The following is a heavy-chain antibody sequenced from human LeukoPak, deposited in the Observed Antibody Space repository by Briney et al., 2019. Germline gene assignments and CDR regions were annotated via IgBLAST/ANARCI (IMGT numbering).Heavy chain of an antibody. Sequence: PSQTLSLTCTVSGDSISSGDYYWSWIRQPAGKGLEWIGRISSSGSTNYNPSLKSRVTISVDTSKNQFSLKLSSVTAADTAVYYCARVEMATIYGFDYWGQGTLVTVSS. CDR2: ISSSGST. J-gene: IGHJ4*02. V-gene: IGHV4-61*02. CDR1: GDSISSGDYY. D-gene: IGHD5-24*01. CDR3: ARVEMATIYGFDY.